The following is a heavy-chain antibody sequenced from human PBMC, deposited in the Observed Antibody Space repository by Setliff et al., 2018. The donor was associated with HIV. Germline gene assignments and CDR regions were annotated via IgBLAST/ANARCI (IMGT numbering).Heavy chain of an antibody. J-gene: IGHJ3*02. CDR3: ATRAYDSRGYLRSRVSGAAFDI. Sequence: GASVKVSCKVSGYTLTELSIHWVRQAPGKGLEWMGGFDPQYDKTFYAQKFQGRVTMSEDTSTDTAYMELSSLRSEDTAVYYCATRAYDSRGYLRSRVSGAAFDIWGQGTMVTV. CDR1: GYTLTELS. D-gene: IGHD3-22*01. V-gene: IGHV1-24*01. CDR2: FDPQYDKT.